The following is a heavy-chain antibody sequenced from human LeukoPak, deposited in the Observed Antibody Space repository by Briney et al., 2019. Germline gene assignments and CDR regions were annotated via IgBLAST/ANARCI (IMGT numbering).Heavy chain of an antibody. J-gene: IGHJ4*02. D-gene: IGHD4-17*01. V-gene: IGHV3-23*01. Sequence: PGGSLRLSCAASGFTFSSYAMSWVRQAPEKGLEWVSAISGSGGSTYYADSVKGRFTISRDNSKNTLYLQMNSLRAEDTAVYYCAKDPFIYGVYEHYFDYWGQGTLVTVSS. CDR2: ISGSGGST. CDR3: AKDPFIYGVYEHYFDY. CDR1: GFTFSSYA.